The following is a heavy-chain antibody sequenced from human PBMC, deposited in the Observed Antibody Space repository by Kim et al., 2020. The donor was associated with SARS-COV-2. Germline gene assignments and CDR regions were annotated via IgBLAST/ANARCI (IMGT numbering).Heavy chain of an antibody. V-gene: IGHV1-18*04. CDR1: GYTFTSYG. Sequence: ASVKVSCKASGYTFTSYGISWVRQAPGQGLEWMGWISAYNGNTNYAQKLQGRVTMTTDTSTSTAYMELRSLRSDDTAVYYCARVRITIFGVVIKVDYWGQGTLVTVSS. CDR2: ISAYNGNT. D-gene: IGHD3-3*01. CDR3: ARVRITIFGVVIKVDY. J-gene: IGHJ4*02.